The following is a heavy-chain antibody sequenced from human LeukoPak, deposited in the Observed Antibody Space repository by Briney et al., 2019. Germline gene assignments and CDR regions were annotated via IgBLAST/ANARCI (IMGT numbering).Heavy chain of an antibody. V-gene: IGHV4-34*01. D-gene: IGHD5-24*01. CDR3: ARATIDGYNYFDY. J-gene: IGHJ4*02. CDR2: INHSGSI. CDR1: GGSFSGYY. Sequence: SETLSLTCAVYGGSFSGYYWSWIRQPPGKGLEWIGEINHSGSINYNPSLKSRVTISVDTSKNQFSLKLSSVTAADTAVYYCARATIDGYNYFDYWGQGTLVTVSS.